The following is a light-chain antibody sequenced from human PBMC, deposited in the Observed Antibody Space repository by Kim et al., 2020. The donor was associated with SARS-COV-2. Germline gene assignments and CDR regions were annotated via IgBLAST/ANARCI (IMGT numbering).Light chain of an antibody. CDR2: GNR. Sequence: SSELTQDPAVSVALGQTVRITCQGDSLRSYYASWYQQRPGQAPVLVMFGNRNRPSGIPDRFSGTYSGDTASLTITGAQAEDEADYFCSSRNRGGDVFYVF. CDR1: SLRSYY. V-gene: IGLV3-19*01. J-gene: IGLJ1*01. CDR3: SSRNRGGDVFYV.